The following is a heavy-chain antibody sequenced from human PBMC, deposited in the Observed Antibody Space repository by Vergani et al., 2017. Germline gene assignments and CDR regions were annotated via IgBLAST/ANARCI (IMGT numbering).Heavy chain of an antibody. CDR1: GFTFSSYG. J-gene: IGHJ4*02. Sequence: QVQLVESGGGVVQPGRSLRLSCAASGFTFSSYGMHWVRQAPGKGLEWVAVIRYDGSNKYYADSVKGRFTISRDNSKNTLYLQMNSLRAEDTAVYYCARDRRGDYYDSSGYSYYFDYWGQGTLVTVSS. CDR2: IRYDGSNK. V-gene: IGHV3-33*01. D-gene: IGHD3-22*01. CDR3: ARDRRGDYYDSSGYSYYFDY.